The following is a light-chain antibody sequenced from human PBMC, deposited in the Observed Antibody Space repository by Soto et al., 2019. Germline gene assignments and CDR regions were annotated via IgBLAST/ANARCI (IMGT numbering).Light chain of an antibody. CDR3: QQSYSTPGT. Sequence: DIPMTQSPSSLSASVGDRVTITCRASQSISSYLNWYQQKPGKAPKLLIYAASSLQSGVPSRFSGSGSGTDFTLTIRSLQPEDFATYSCQQSYSTPGTFGQGTKLEIK. CDR1: QSISSY. CDR2: AAS. V-gene: IGKV1-39*01. J-gene: IGKJ2*02.